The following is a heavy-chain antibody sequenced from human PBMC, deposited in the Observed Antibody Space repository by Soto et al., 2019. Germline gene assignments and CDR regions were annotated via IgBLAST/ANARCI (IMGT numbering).Heavy chain of an antibody. CDR2: VKSKTDSETT. J-gene: IGHJ5*02. CDR1: GLTFSNAW. D-gene: IGHD2-2*01. CDR3: IKSDGHHRERHASPMRRYPDP. Sequence: GGSLRLSCAASGLTFSNAWMSWVRQAPGKGLEWVGRVKSKTDSETTNYAAPVKGRFTISRDDSENTLYLQMNSLKTEDTAVYYCIKSDGHHRERHASPMRRYPDP. V-gene: IGHV3-15*01.